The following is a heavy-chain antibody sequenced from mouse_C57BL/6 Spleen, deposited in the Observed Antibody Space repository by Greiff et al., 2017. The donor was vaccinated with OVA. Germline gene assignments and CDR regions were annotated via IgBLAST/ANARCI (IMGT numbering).Heavy chain of an antibody. Sequence: EVHLVESGGDLVKPGGSLKLSCAASGFTFSSYGMSWVRQTPDKRLEWVATISSGGSYTYYPDSVKGRFTISRDNAKNTLYLQMSSLKSEDTAMYYCARHFYGSRGYYFDYWGQGTTLTVSS. CDR2: ISSGGSYT. J-gene: IGHJ2*01. CDR1: GFTFSSYG. D-gene: IGHD1-1*01. CDR3: ARHFYGSRGYYFDY. V-gene: IGHV5-6*01.